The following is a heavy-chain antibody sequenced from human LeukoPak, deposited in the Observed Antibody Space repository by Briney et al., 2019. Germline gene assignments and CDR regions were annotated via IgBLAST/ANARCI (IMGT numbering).Heavy chain of an antibody. CDR1: GFTVSSNY. CDR3: AMITFGGVIVN. CDR2: IYSGGST. J-gene: IGHJ4*02. Sequence: GGSLRLSCAASGFTVSSNYMSWVRRAPGKGLEWVSVIYSGGSTYYADSVKGRFTISRDNSKNTLYLQMNSLRAEDTAVYYCAMITFGGVIVNWGQGTLVTVSS. D-gene: IGHD3-16*02. V-gene: IGHV3-53*01.